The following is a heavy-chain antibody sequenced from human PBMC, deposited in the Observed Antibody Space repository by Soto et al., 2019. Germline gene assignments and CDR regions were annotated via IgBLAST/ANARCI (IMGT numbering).Heavy chain of an antibody. Sequence: SVKVSCKASGGTFSSYAISWVRQAPGQGLEWMGGIIPIFGTANYAQKFQGRVTITADESTSTAYMELSSLRSEDTAVYYCARERLTNSGSYSGGFDYWGQGTLVTVSS. J-gene: IGHJ4*02. CDR2: IIPIFGTA. CDR1: GGTFSSYA. CDR3: ARERLTNSGSYSGGFDY. V-gene: IGHV1-69*13. D-gene: IGHD1-26*01.